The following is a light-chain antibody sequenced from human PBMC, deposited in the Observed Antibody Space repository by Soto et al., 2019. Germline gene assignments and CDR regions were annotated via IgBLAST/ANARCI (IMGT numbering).Light chain of an antibody. CDR1: QAISSY. J-gene: IGKJ1*01. Sequence: DIPLTQSPSFLSASVGDRVTITCRASQAISSYLAWYQQRPGKVPRFLTHSASTLQSGVPSRFSATGSGTTFTLPISSLQPEDIATYYCQQLNRFPRTFGQGTKVEV. V-gene: IGKV1-9*01. CDR2: SAS. CDR3: QQLNRFPRT.